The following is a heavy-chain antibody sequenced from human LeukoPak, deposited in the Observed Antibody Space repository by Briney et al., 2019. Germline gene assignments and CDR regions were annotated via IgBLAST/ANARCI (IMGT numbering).Heavy chain of an antibody. D-gene: IGHD6-19*01. J-gene: IGHJ4*02. CDR2: IYPGDSDT. CDR1: GYSFTSYW. V-gene: IGHV5-51*01. Sequence: GESLKISCKGSGYSFTSYWIGWVRQMPGKGLEWMGIIYPGDSDTRYSPSFQDQVTISADKSISTAYLQWSSLKASDTAMYYCARASAPGYSSGWYGGRNDYWGQGTLVTVSS. CDR3: ARASAPGYSSGWYGGRNDY.